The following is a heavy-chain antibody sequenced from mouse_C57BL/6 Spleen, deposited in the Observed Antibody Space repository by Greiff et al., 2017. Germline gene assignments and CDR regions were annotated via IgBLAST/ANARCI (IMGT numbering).Heavy chain of an antibody. CDR1: GYTFTSYW. Sequence: VQLQQPGAELVMPGASVKLSCKASGYTFTSYWMHWVKQRPGQGLEWIGELDPSDSYTNYNQKFKGKSTLTVDKSFSKAYMQLSSLTSEDSAVYSCATFISDYWGQGTTLTVSS. CDR2: LDPSDSYT. CDR3: ATFISDY. D-gene: IGHD1-1*01. V-gene: IGHV1-69*01. J-gene: IGHJ2*01.